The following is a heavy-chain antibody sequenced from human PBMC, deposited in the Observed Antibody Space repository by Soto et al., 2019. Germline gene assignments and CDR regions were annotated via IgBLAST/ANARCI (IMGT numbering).Heavy chain of an antibody. J-gene: IGHJ4*02. V-gene: IGHV1-18*04. CDR2: ISAYSGNT. Sequence: GASVKVSCKASGYTFTSYGISWVRQAPGQGLDWMGWISAYSGNTNYAQKLQGRVTMTTDTSTSTAYMELRSLRSDDTAVYYRARGSGGYSSGWYDTSGDYWGQGTLVTVSS. CDR1: GYTFTSYG. CDR3: ARGSGGYSSGWYDTSGDY. D-gene: IGHD6-19*01.